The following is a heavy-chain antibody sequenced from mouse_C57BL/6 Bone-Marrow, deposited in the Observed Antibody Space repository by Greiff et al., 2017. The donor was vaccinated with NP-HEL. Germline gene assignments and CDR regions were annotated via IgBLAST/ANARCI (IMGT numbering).Heavy chain of an antibody. D-gene: IGHD2-4*01. Sequence: VQLQQSGAELARPGASVKLSCKASGYTFTSYGISWVKQRTGQGLEWIGEIYPRSGNTYYNEKFKGKATLTADKSSSTAYMALRSLTSEDSAVYFCARGGLRRDWCFDVWGTGTTVTVSS. CDR2: IYPRSGNT. CDR3: ARGGLRRDWCFDV. J-gene: IGHJ1*03. V-gene: IGHV1-81*01. CDR1: GYTFTSYG.